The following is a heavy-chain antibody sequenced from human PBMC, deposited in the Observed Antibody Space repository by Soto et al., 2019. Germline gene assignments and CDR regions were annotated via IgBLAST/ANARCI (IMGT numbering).Heavy chain of an antibody. CDR1: GFTFSSYS. D-gene: IGHD2-15*01. J-gene: IGHJ6*03. CDR3: ARDVVVVAATPPDYYYYYMDV. Sequence: GGSLRLSCAASGFTFSSYSMNWVRQAPGKGLEWVSSISSSSYIYYADSVKGRFTISRDNAKNSLYLQMNSLRAEDTAVYYCARDVVVVAATPPDYYYYYMDVWGKGTTVTVSS. CDR2: ISSSSYI. V-gene: IGHV3-21*01.